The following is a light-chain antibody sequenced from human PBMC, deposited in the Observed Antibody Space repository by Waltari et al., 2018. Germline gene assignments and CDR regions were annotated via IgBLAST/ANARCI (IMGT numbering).Light chain of an antibody. V-gene: IGLV3-21*04. J-gene: IGLJ1*01. Sequence: SYVVTQPPSVSVAPGHTATITCGGVHIGTDSVPWYQQKAGHAPVLVIFYDSDRPSGIPERFSGSNSGNTATLTISRVEAGDEASYYCHVWHPDVDPGVFGTGTEVTVL. CDR3: HVWHPDVDPGV. CDR1: HIGTDS. CDR2: YDS.